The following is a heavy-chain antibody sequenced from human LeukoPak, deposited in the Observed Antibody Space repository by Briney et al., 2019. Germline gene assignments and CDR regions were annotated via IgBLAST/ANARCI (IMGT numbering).Heavy chain of an antibody. CDR1: GFTFSSYG. J-gene: IGHJ4*02. CDR2: IWYDGSNK. CDR3: ARADIVVVPAAMGVADY. Sequence: GALRLSCAASGFTFSSYGMHWVRQAPGKGLEGVAVIWYDGSNKYYADSVKGRFTISRDNSKNTLYLQMNSLRAEDTAVYYCARADIVVVPAAMGVADYWGQGTLVTVSS. V-gene: IGHV3-33*01. D-gene: IGHD2-2*01.